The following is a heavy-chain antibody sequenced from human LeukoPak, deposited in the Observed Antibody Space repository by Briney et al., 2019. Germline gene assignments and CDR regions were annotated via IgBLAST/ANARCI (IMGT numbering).Heavy chain of an antibody. CDR2: ISAYNGNT. V-gene: IGHV1-18*01. CDR1: GYTFTSYG. J-gene: IGHJ4*02. CDR3: ARGARVTRVDY. D-gene: IGHD4-17*01. Sequence: ASVKVSCKASGYTFTSYGISWVRQAPGQGLGWMGWISAYNGNTNYAQKFQGRVTITADKSTSTAYMELSSLRSEDTAVYYCARGARVTRVDYWGQGTLVTVSS.